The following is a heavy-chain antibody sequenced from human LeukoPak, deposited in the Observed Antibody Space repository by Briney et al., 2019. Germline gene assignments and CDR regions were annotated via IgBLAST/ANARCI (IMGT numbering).Heavy chain of an antibody. V-gene: IGHV1-18*01. J-gene: IGHJ3*02. CDR2: ISAYNGNT. Sequence: ASVKVSCKASGYTFTSYGISWVRQAHGQGLEWMGWISAYNGNTNYAQKLQGRVTMTTDTSTSTACMELRSLRSDDTAVYYCARDRAVVAATLRRAFDIWGQGTMVTVSS. CDR3: ARDRAVVAATLRRAFDI. CDR1: GYTFTSYG. D-gene: IGHD2-15*01.